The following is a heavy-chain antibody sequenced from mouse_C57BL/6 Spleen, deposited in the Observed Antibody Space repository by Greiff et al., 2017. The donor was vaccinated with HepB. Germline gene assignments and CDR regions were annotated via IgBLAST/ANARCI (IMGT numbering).Heavy chain of an antibody. J-gene: IGHJ4*01. D-gene: IGHD4-1*01. Sequence: DVMLVESGGGLVKPGGSLKLSCAASGFTFSSYAMSWVRQTPEKRLEWVATISDGGSYTYYPDNVKGRFTISRDNAKNNLYLQMSHLNSEDTAMYYCARDTGDYAMDYWGQGTSVTVSS. CDR2: ISDGGSYT. V-gene: IGHV5-4*01. CDR3: ARDTGDYAMDY. CDR1: GFTFSSYA.